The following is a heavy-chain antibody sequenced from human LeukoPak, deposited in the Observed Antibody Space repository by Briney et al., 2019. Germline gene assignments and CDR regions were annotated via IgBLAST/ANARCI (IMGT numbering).Heavy chain of an antibody. Sequence: ASVKVSCKASGYTFTGYYMYWVRQAPGQGLEWMGWINPDNGGTNYAQKFQGRVTMTRDMSIGTAYMELSRLRSDDTAVYYCARDPSNSGYDYLYYFDYWGQGTLVTVSS. J-gene: IGHJ4*02. CDR1: GYTFTGYY. D-gene: IGHD5-12*01. V-gene: IGHV1-2*02. CDR2: INPDNGGT. CDR3: ARDPSNSGYDYLYYFDY.